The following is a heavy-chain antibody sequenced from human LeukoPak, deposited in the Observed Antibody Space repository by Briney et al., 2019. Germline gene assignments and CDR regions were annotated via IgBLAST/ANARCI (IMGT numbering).Heavy chain of an antibody. V-gene: IGHV3-23*01. CDR2: IGDSGGST. CDR1: GFTLGAM. J-gene: IGHJ4*02. CDR3: AKCRGFGDSYDS. D-gene: IGHD3-10*01. Sequence: GGSLRLSCAASGFTLGAMSWLRQAPGKGLEWFSTIGDSGGSTYYADSVKGRFTISRDNSKNTLYLQMNSLRAEDSAVYYCAKCRGFGDSYDSWGQGTLVTVSS.